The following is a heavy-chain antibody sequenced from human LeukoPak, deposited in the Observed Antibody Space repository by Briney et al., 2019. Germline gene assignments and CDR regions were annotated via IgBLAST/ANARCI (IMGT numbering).Heavy chain of an antibody. J-gene: IGHJ4*02. CDR3: ARWGGGFDY. Sequence: PGGSLRLSCAASGFTFSSIAMSWVRQAPDEGLEWVSTISGSGGGTYYADSVKGRFTISRDDAKNSLYLQMNSLRAEDTAVYYCARWGGGFDYWGQGTLVTVSS. V-gene: IGHV3-23*01. D-gene: IGHD3-16*01. CDR2: ISGSGGGT. CDR1: GFTFSSIA.